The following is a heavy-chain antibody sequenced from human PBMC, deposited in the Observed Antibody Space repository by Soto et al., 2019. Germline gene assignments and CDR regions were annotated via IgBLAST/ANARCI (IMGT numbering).Heavy chain of an antibody. Sequence: QVQLVQSGAEVKKPGSSVKVSCKTSGGTFNNYPITWVRQAPGEGLEWMGGSIPIFGTANYARKFQGRVTINVDESTSTAYMALSSVRSEDTAVYYCARGRGYSGDDHYYYFDMDVWGQGTTVTVSS. D-gene: IGHD5-12*01. CDR1: GGTFNNYP. V-gene: IGHV1-69*01. CDR3: ARGRGYSGDDHYYYFDMDV. J-gene: IGHJ6*02. CDR2: SIPIFGTA.